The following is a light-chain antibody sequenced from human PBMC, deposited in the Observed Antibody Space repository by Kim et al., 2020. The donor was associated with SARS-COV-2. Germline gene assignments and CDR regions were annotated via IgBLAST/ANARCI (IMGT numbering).Light chain of an antibody. CDR2: GKN. CDR3: NSRDSNDNVV. CDR1: SLRSYY. Sequence: SSELTQDPAVSVALGQTVRITCQGDSLRSYYATWYQQKPGQATILVIYGKNNRPSGIPDRFSGSSSENTASLTITGTQAGDEADYYCNSRDSNDNVVFGG. V-gene: IGLV3-19*01. J-gene: IGLJ2*01.